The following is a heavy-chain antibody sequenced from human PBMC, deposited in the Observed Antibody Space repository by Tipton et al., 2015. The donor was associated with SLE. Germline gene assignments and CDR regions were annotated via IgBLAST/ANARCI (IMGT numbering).Heavy chain of an antibody. J-gene: IGHJ4*02. V-gene: IGHV4-39*07. Sequence: TLSLTCTVSGGSVTSSTYYWGWSWIRQPPGKGLEWIGTFYYGGSTYSNPSLKSRVTILVDTSKNEFSLNLRSVAAADTAVYYCARLVTLSRIDFWGQGTLVTVSS. D-gene: IGHD2-21*02. CDR3: ARLVTLSRIDF. CDR1: GGSVTSSTYY. CDR2: FYYGGST.